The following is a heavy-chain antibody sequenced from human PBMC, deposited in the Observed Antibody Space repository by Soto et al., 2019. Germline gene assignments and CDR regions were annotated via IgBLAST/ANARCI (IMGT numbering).Heavy chain of an antibody. Sequence: GGSLRLSCAASGFTFSSYAMSWVRQAPGKGLEWVSGISGSGANTYYAESVKGRFTISRDNSKNTLYLQMNSLRAADTAVQYCAKYPIAAPINYYFDYWGQGTLVTVSS. CDR3: AKYPIAAPINYYFDY. J-gene: IGHJ4*02. D-gene: IGHD6-6*01. CDR1: GFTFSSYA. V-gene: IGHV3-23*01. CDR2: ISGSGANT.